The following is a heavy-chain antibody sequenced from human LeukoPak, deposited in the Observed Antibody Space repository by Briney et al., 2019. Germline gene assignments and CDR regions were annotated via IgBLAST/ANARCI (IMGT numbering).Heavy chain of an antibody. CDR1: GFTFSSYA. J-gene: IGHJ4*02. D-gene: IGHD3-22*01. Sequence: GGSLRLSCAASGFTFSSYAMHWVRQAPGKGLEWVAVISFDGSNKYYADSAKGRFTISRDNSKNTLYLQMNSLRAEDTAVYYCASDRADRYDGIGYYHLDYWGQGTLVPVSS. V-gene: IGHV3-30-3*01. CDR3: ASDRADRYDGIGYYHLDY. CDR2: ISFDGSNK.